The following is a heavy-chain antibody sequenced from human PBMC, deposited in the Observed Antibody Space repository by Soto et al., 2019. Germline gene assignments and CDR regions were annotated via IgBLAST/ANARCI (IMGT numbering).Heavy chain of an antibody. CDR2: ISAYNGNT. Sequence: QVQLVQSGAEVKKPGASVKVSCKASGYTFTSYGISWVRQAPGQGLEWMGWISAYNGNTNYAQKLQGRVTMTTDTSTSTAYMELRSLRSDDTAVYYWARVNQRVGSSWYYYYYGMDVWGQGTTVTVSS. CDR3: ARVNQRVGSSWYYYYYGMDV. J-gene: IGHJ6*02. CDR1: GYTFTSYG. V-gene: IGHV1-18*01. D-gene: IGHD6-13*01.